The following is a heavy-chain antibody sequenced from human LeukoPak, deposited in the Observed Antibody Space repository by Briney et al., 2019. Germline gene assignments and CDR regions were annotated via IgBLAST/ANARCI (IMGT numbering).Heavy chain of an antibody. CDR1: GFTFSNSL. CDR3: SNGIYDSSY. J-gene: IGHJ4*02. D-gene: IGHD2/OR15-2a*01. CDR2: ISSTSSYI. V-gene: IGHV3-21*01. Sequence: GGSLRLSCAASGFTFSNSLLNWVRLAPGKGLEWVSSISSTSSYIYYADSVKGRFTISRDDAKNSLYLQMNSLRAEDTAVYYCSNGIYDSSYWGQGTLVTVSS.